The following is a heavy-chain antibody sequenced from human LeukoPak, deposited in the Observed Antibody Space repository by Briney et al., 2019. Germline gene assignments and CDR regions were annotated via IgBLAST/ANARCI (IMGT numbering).Heavy chain of an antibody. Sequence: PSETLALTCTVSGYSISSGSYWDWIRQPPGKGLEWIGSLSHNGSTYYNPSLKSRVTISVDTSKNQFSLKLSSVTAADTAVYYCARHLVTYGSGNYAYLDVWGRGTTVTISS. J-gene: IGHJ6*03. CDR1: GYSISSGSY. D-gene: IGHD3-10*01. CDR3: ARHLVTYGSGNYAYLDV. CDR2: LSHNGST. V-gene: IGHV4-38-2*02.